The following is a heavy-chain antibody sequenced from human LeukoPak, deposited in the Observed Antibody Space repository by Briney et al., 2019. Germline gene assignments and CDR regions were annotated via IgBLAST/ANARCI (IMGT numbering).Heavy chain of an antibody. CDR3: AKDGLSGSAQRYFFDY. Sequence: GGSLRLSCAAYGFTFSSYGMHWVRQAPGQGLEWVAIISHDGSNKYYADSVKGRFTISRDNSKNSLYLQMNSPRAEDRAVYYCAKDGLSGSAQRYFFDYWGQGSLVIVSS. J-gene: IGHJ4*02. V-gene: IGHV3-30*18. D-gene: IGHD3-22*01. CDR2: ISHDGSNK. CDR1: GFTFSSYG.